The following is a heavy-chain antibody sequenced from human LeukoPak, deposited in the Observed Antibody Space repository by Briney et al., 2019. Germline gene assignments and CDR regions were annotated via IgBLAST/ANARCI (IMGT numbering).Heavy chain of an antibody. CDR3: VRAPATVKFDP. CDR1: GFTFSNYW. D-gene: IGHD3-16*02. CDR2: INSDGTTT. V-gene: IGHV3-74*01. J-gene: IGHJ5*02. Sequence: VRSLRLSCAASGFTFSNYWMHWVRQSPGKGLMWVSRINSDGTTTRYADSVKGRFTISRDNAKNTLYLQINSLRAEGTAVYYCVRAPATVKFDPWGQGTLVTVSS.